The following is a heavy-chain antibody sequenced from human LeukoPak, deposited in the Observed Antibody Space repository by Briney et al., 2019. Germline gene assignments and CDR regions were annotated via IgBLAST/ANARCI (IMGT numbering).Heavy chain of an antibody. Sequence: PGGSLRLSCAASGFTFSDYYMSWIRQAPGKGLEWVSYISIRGDTIFYADSVKGRFTISRDNAKNSLYLQMNSLRAEDTAVYSCARIKEYGFDIWGQGTMVTVSS. V-gene: IGHV3-11*04. J-gene: IGHJ3*02. CDR2: ISIRGDTI. CDR1: GFTFSDYY. D-gene: IGHD3-10*01. CDR3: ARIKEYGFDI.